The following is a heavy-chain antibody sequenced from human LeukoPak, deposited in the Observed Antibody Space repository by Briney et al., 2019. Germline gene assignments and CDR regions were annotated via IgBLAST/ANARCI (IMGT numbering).Heavy chain of an antibody. D-gene: IGHD2-15*01. CDR2: IRNDGSIK. Sequence: GGSLRLSCAASRLTFSTYGMHWVRQAPGKGLDWVAFIRNDGSIKYYADSVKGRFTISRDNPENTLYLQMNSLRPEDTAMYYCAKVFCSGGSCYPHTFDYWGQGILVTVSS. CDR1: RLTFSTYG. V-gene: IGHV3-30*02. CDR3: AKVFCSGGSCYPHTFDY. J-gene: IGHJ4*02.